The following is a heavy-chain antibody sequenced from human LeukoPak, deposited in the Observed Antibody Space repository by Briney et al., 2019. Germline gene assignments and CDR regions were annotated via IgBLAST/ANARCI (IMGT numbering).Heavy chain of an antibody. CDR3: AKDLELYATVTTLTFDY. V-gene: IGHV3-11*01. CDR2: ISSSGSTI. D-gene: IGHD4-17*01. CDR1: GFTFSDYY. J-gene: IGHJ4*02. Sequence: GGSLRLSCAASGFTFSDYYMSWIRQAPGKWLEWVSYISSSGSTIYYADSVKGRFTISRDNSKNTLYLQMNSLRAEDTAVYYCAKDLELYATVTTLTFDYWGQGTLVTVSS.